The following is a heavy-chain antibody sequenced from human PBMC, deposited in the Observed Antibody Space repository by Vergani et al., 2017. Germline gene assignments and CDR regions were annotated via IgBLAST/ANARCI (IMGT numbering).Heavy chain of an antibody. CDR1: GFTFSAYW. CDR3: VKDIAASGNYWYFDL. Sequence: EVLLVESGGGLVQPGGSLRLSCAASGFTFSAYWMNWVRQAPGKGLEWVASIKQDGSEKHYVDSVTGRFTISRDNAKNSLYLQMNSLQAEDTALYYCVKDIAASGNYWYFDLWGRGTLVTVSS. J-gene: IGHJ2*01. V-gene: IGHV3-7*03. CDR2: IKQDGSEK. D-gene: IGHD6-13*01.